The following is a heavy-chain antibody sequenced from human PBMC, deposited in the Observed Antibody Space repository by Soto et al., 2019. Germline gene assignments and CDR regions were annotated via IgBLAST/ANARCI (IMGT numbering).Heavy chain of an antibody. D-gene: IGHD2-21*01. CDR2: IYYSGST. CDR3: ARQRTSVVNKAYFDV. Sequence: PSETLSLTCTVTGDSISIRSYYWGWIRQPPGKGLEWIGSIYYSGSTYNNPSLRSRVSMSIDTSKDQFSLKLKSVTAADTALYFCARQRTSVVNKAYFDVSGPGSLVTVSS. V-gene: IGHV4-39*01. CDR1: GDSISIRSYY. J-gene: IGHJ4*02.